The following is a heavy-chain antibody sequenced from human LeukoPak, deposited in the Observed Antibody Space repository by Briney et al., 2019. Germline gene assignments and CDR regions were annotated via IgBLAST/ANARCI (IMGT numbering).Heavy chain of an antibody. V-gene: IGHV3-30*18. Sequence: GRSLRLSCAASGFIFSGYGMHWVRQAPGKGLEWVALISHDGNNKHYADSVKGRFTISRDNSKNTLYLEMTSLRLEDTGVYFRAKRGGYETMAAFDYWGQGTLVTVSS. J-gene: IGHJ4*02. CDR3: AKRGGYETMAAFDY. CDR2: ISHDGNNK. CDR1: GFIFSGYG. D-gene: IGHD3-10*01.